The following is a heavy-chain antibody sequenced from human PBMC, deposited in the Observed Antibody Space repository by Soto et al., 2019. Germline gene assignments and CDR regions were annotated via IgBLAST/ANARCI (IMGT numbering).Heavy chain of an antibody. CDR3: ARDILGLLIIGVSDF. CDR2: TNAENGNT. V-gene: IGHV1-3*01. CDR1: RYTFITYA. J-gene: IGHJ4*02. D-gene: IGHD3-3*01. Sequence: QVQLLQSGAAVKKPGASVKVSCKASRYTFITYAMHWVRQAPGQRLEWMGWTNAENGNTKYSEKFQGRVTITRDTSASTAYMELSSLRSEDTAVYYCARDILGLLIIGVSDFWGQGTLVTVSS.